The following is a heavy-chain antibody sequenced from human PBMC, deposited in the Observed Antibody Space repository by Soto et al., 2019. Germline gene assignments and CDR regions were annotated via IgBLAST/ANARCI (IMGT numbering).Heavy chain of an antibody. J-gene: IGHJ5*02. D-gene: IGHD6-6*01. V-gene: IGHV4-39*01. CDR1: GGCISSSSDS. Sequence: XGTLALTFTVSGGCISSSSDSGGWIRQPPGKGLEWIGSIYYSGSTYYNPSLKSRVTISVDTSKNQFSLKLSSVTAADTAVYYCALVVVEYSSSSGLGWFDPWGQGTLVTGSS. CDR2: IYYSGST. CDR3: ALVVVEYSSSSGLGWFDP.